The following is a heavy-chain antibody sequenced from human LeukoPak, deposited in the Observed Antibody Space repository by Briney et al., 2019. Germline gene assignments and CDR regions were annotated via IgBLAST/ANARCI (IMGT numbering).Heavy chain of an antibody. CDR1: GYTFTSYD. D-gene: IGHD3-3*01. V-gene: IGHV1-8*03. J-gene: IGHJ4*02. Sequence: ASVKVSCKASGYTFTSYDINWVRQATGQGLEWMGWMNPNSGNTGYAQKFQGRVTITRNTSISTAYMELSSLRSEDTAVYYCATNYDFWSGYSCFDYWGQGTLVTVSS. CDR3: ATNYDFWSGYSCFDY. CDR2: MNPNSGNT.